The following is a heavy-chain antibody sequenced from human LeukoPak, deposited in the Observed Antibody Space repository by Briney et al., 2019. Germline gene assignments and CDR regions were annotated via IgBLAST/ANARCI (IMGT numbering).Heavy chain of an antibody. CDR2: ISSSGSAI. V-gene: IGHV3-48*03. J-gene: IGHJ4*02. CDR1: GFTFSSYE. CDR3: ASLLTGVPNY. Sequence: PGGSLRLSCAASGFTFSSYEMKWVRQAPGKGLEWVSYISSSGSAIYYADSAKGRFTISRDNAKNSLYLQMNSLRAEDTAVYYCASLLTGVPNYGGKETLVTVPS. D-gene: IGHD1-14*01.